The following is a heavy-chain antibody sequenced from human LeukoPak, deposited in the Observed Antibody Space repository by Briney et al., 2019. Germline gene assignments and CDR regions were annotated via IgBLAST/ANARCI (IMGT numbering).Heavy chain of an antibody. CDR2: IKQDGNEK. CDR1: GFTFSSYW. D-gene: IGHD3-16*01. V-gene: IGHV3-7*01. Sequence: GGSLRLSCAASGFTFSSYWMNWVRQAPGKGLEWVANIKQDGNEKYYVDSVKGRFTISRDNAKNSLYLQMNSLRAEDTAVYYCARDHLYKAFDYWGQGTLVTVAS. CDR3: ARDHLYKAFDY. J-gene: IGHJ4*02.